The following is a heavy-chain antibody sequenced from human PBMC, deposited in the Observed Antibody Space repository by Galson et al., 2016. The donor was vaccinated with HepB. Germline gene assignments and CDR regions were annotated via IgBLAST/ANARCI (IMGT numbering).Heavy chain of an antibody. CDR3: ARDDYFRLGY. D-gene: IGHD3-16*01. J-gene: IGHJ4*02. CDR1: GFAFRTYS. V-gene: IGHV3-48*02. CDR2: ISGNGETI. Sequence: SLRLSCAASGFAFRTYSMNWVRQTPGKGLEWVSTISGNGETIFYADSVKDRFSISRDNAKNSLYLEMNSLRDEDTAVYYCARDDYFRLGYWGQGTLVTVSS.